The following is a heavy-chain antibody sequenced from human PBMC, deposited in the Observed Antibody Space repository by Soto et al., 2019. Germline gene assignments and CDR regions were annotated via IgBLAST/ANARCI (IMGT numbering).Heavy chain of an antibody. V-gene: IGHV1-3*01. J-gene: IGHJ3*02. Sequence: ASVKVSCKASGYTFTSYAMHWVRQAPGQRLEWMGWINAGNGNTKYSQKFQGRVTITRDTSASTAYMELSSLRSEDTAVYYCARLRIAVAAFDIWGQGTMVTVSS. CDR2: INAGNGNT. CDR3: ARLRIAVAAFDI. CDR1: GYTFTSYA. D-gene: IGHD6-19*01.